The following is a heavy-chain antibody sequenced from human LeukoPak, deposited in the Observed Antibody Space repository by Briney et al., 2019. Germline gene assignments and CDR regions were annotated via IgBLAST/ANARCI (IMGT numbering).Heavy chain of an antibody. D-gene: IGHD4-17*01. V-gene: IGHV1-8*01. CDR1: GYTFVSYD. CDR3: ARTPPDYGIDY. J-gene: IGHJ4*02. Sequence: ASVKVSCKASGYTFVSYDINWVRQATGQGLEWMGWMSPNSGNTGYAQKFQGRITMTKSTSISTAYMELSDLESEDTAVYYCARTPPDYGIDYWGQGTLVTVSS. CDR2: MSPNSGNT.